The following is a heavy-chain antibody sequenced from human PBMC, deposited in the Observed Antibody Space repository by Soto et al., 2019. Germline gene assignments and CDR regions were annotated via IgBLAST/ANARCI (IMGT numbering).Heavy chain of an antibody. V-gene: IGHV4-59*01. CDR1: GGSMSGYY. Sequence: WETLALACNVSGGSMSGYYWNWIRQTPGEVLELIGYIYKTGTTNYNPSLKSRVTISIDTSKNQCSLKVSSVTPADTAVYYCTRALPAGTTPYDSLGQGPLDTVSS. CDR3: TRALPAGTTPYDS. D-gene: IGHD6-13*01. CDR2: IYKTGTT. J-gene: IGHJ4*02.